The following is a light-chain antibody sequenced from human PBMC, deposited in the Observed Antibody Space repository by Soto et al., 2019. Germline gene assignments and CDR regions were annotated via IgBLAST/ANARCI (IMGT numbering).Light chain of an antibody. V-gene: IGKV1-39*01. CDR3: QQSYNATIT. CDR2: VAS. CDR1: QNIINY. Sequence: DIQMTQSPSSLSASVGDRVTITCRASQNIINYLNWYQQKPGKAPQLLIYVASRLESGVPSRFSGSGSGTDFTLTISSLQPEDFATYYCQQSYNATITFGQGTRLDI. J-gene: IGKJ5*01.